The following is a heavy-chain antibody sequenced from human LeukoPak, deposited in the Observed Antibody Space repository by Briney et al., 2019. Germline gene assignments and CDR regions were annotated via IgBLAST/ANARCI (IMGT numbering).Heavy chain of an antibody. V-gene: IGHV4-59*01. D-gene: IGHD3-10*01. CDR2: IYYSGTT. J-gene: IGHJ4*02. Sequence: KTSETLSLTCAVYGGSFSGYYWSWIRQPPGKGLEWIGYIYYSGTTSYNPSLRSRVTISVDTSKNQFSLRLSSVTAADTALYYCAREYFYGSGKGFFDYWGQGTLVTVSS. CDR3: AREYFYGSGKGFFDY. CDR1: GGSFSGYY.